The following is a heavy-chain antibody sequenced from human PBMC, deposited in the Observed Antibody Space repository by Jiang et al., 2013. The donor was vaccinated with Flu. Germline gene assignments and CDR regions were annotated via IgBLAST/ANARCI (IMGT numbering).Heavy chain of an antibody. D-gene: IGHD3-10*01. V-gene: IGHV5-51*01. J-gene: IGHJ3*02. Sequence: GAEVKKPGESLRISCKGSGYSFSTYWIAWVRQMPGKGLEWMGIIYAGDSDTRYSPSFQGQVTISVDKSISTAYLQWRSLKASDAAIYYCASPRDSGSSSSAFDIWGQGTMVTVSS. CDR3: ASPRDSGSSSSAFDI. CDR1: GYSFSTYW. CDR2: IYAGDSDT.